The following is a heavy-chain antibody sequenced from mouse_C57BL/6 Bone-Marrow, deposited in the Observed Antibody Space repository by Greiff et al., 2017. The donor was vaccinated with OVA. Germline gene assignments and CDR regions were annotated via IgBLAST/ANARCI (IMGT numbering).Heavy chain of an antibody. J-gene: IGHJ2*01. D-gene: IGHD1-1*01. CDR1: GYTFTSYW. V-gene: IGHV1-5*01. CDR2: IYPGNSDT. CDR3: TRDGDYGSKYYFDY. Sequence: EVQLQQSGTVLARPGASVKMSCKTSGYTFTSYWMHWVKQRPGQGLEWIGAIYPGNSDTSFNQKFKGKANMTAVPSASTAYMELSSLTNEDSAVYYCTRDGDYGSKYYFDYWGQGTTLTVSS.